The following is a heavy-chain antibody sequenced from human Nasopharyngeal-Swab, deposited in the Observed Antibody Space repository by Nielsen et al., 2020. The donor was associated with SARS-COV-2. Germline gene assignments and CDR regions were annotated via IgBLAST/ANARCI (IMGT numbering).Heavy chain of an antibody. CDR1: GGSVSSGSYY. CDR3: AREWGYITGTQAFDI. CDR2: IYYSGST. Sequence: SETLSLTCTVSGGSVSSGSYYWSWIRQPLGKGLEWIGYIYYSGSTYYNPSLKSRVTISVDTSKNQFSLKLSSVTAADTAVYYCAREWGYITGTQAFDIWGQGTMVTVSS. V-gene: IGHV4-31*03. D-gene: IGHD1-7*01. J-gene: IGHJ3*02.